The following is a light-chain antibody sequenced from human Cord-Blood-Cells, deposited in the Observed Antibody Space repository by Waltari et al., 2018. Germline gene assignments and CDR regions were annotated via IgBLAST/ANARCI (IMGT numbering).Light chain of an antibody. J-gene: IGKJ1*01. CDR3: QQYGSSPT. Sequence: ELVLTQSPVPLSVSPDEKDPLSCRASQSVSSSYLAWYQQKPGQAPRLLIYGASSRATGIPDRFSGSGSGTDFTLTISRLEPEDFAVYYCQQYGSSPTFGQGTKVEIK. CDR1: QSVSSSY. CDR2: GAS. V-gene: IGKV3-20*01.